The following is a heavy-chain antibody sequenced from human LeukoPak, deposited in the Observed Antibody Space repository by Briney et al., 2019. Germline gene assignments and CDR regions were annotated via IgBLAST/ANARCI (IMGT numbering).Heavy chain of an antibody. CDR1: GFTFSSYS. CDR2: ISSSSGYI. CDR3: ARGVPGDYDILTGLLGD. Sequence: PGGSLRLSCAASGFTFSSYSMNWVRQAPGKGLEWVSSISSSSGYIYYADSVKGRFTISRDNAKNSLYLQMNSLRAEDTAVYYCARGVPGDYDILTGLLGDWGQGTLVTVSS. V-gene: IGHV3-21*01. D-gene: IGHD3-9*01. J-gene: IGHJ4*02.